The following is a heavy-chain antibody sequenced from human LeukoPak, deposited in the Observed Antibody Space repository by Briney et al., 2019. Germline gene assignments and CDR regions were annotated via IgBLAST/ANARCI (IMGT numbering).Heavy chain of an antibody. V-gene: IGHV3-23*01. CDR3: AKIISGGDAFDI. J-gene: IGHJ3*02. CDR2: ISSSGGNT. D-gene: IGHD2-15*01. Sequence: PGGSLRLSCAASGFTFSNYAMSWVRQAPGKGLEWVSAISSSGGNTYYADSVKGRFTISRDNSKNTLYLQMNSPRAEDTAVYYCAKIISGGDAFDIWGQGTMVTVSS. CDR1: GFTFSNYA.